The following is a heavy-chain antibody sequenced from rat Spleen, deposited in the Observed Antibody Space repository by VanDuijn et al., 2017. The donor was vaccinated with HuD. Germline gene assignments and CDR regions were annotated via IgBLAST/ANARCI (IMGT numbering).Heavy chain of an antibody. J-gene: IGHJ2*01. Sequence: EVQLVESGGGLVQPGSPLKLSCAASGFTFSSSWLNWIRQAPGKGLEWVASITRDGSSTYYPDTVKGRFVISKDNAKDTGYLHMNNLRSEDTAMYYCTGGGHSALNWFAYWGQGVMVTVSS. CDR1: GFTFSSSW. D-gene: IGHD3-4*01. CDR3: TGGGHSALNWFAY. CDR2: ITRDGSST. V-gene: IGHV5-35*01.